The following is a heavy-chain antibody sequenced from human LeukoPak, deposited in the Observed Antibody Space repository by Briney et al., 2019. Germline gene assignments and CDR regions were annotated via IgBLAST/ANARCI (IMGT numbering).Heavy chain of an antibody. CDR1: GGSISGYY. CDR3: ARYGLAYTYDF. J-gene: IGHJ4*02. D-gene: IGHD3-16*01. Sequence: SETLSLTCSVSGGSISGYYWSWIRQPPGKGLEWIGYIYYGGSTNYNPSLKSRVTMSVDTSKNQFSLKLSSVTAADTAVYYCARYGLAYTYDFWGQGTLVTVSS. V-gene: IGHV4-59*01. CDR2: IYYGGST.